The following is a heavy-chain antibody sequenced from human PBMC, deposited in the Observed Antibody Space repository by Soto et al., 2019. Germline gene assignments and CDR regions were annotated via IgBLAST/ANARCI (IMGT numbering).Heavy chain of an antibody. D-gene: IGHD6-19*01. J-gene: IGHJ6*02. CDR1: GGSISSSNW. CDR2: IYHSGST. Sequence: SETLSLTCAVSGGSISSSNWWSWVRQPPGKGLEWIGEIYHSGSTNYNPSLKSRVTISVDKSKNQFSLKLSSVTAADTAVYYCAGSIAVAGNYYYYGMDVWGQGTTVTVSS. CDR3: AGSIAVAGNYYYYGMDV. V-gene: IGHV4-4*02.